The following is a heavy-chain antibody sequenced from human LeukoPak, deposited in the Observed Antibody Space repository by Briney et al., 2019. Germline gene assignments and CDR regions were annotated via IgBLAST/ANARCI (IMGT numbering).Heavy chain of an antibody. Sequence: GGSLRLSCAASGFTFSNYNMHWVRQAPGKGLEWISYISISSSTIYYADSVKGRFTVSRDNAKTSLYLQMNSLRAEDTAVYYCARRDSGSRGFDSWGQGTLVTVSS. CDR3: ARRDSGSRGFDS. D-gene: IGHD3-10*01. CDR2: ISISSSTI. CDR1: GFTFSNYN. V-gene: IGHV3-48*01. J-gene: IGHJ4*02.